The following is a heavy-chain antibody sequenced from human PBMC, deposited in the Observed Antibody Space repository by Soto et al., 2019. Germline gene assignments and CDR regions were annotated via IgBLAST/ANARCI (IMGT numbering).Heavy chain of an antibody. J-gene: IGHJ3*02. CDR3: ARDARHCTNGVCYTYDAFDI. CDR1: GFTFSSYA. D-gene: IGHD2-8*01. CDR2: ISYDGSNK. Sequence: GGSLRLSCAASGFTFSSYAMHWVRQAPGKGLEWVAVISYDGSNKYYADSVKGRFTISRDNSKNTLYLQMNSLRAEDTAVYYCARDARHCTNGVCYTYDAFDIWGQGTMVTVSS. V-gene: IGHV3-30-3*01.